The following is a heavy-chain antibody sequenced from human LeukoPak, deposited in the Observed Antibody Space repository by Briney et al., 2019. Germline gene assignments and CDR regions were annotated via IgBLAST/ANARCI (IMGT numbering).Heavy chain of an antibody. CDR3: ARDLAADKRAMDV. V-gene: IGHV3-21*01. Sequence: GGSLRLSCAASGFTFSSYSMNWVRQAPGKGLEWVSSISSSSSYIYYADSVKGRFTISRDNAKNSLYLQMNSLRAEDTAVYYCARDLAADKRAMDVWGQGTTVTVSS. J-gene: IGHJ6*02. CDR2: ISSSSSYI. D-gene: IGHD6-13*01. CDR1: GFTFSSYS.